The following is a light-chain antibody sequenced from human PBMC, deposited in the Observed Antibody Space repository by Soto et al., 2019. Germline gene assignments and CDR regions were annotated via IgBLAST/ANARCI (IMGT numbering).Light chain of an antibody. V-gene: IGLV1-44*01. J-gene: IGLJ1*01. CDR3: AAWDDSLTGLYV. CDR1: SSNIGSTS. CDR2: SNN. Sequence: QSVLTQSSSASGTPGQRVTIACSGSSSNIGSTSVNWYQQLPGTAPKLLIYSNNQRPSGVPDRFSGSKYGTSASLAISGLQSEDEADYYCAAWDDSLTGLYVFGTGTKLTVL.